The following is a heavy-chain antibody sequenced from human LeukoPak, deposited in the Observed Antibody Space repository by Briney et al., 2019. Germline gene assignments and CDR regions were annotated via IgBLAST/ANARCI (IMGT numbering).Heavy chain of an antibody. Sequence: GGSLRLSCAASGFTFRSYSMIWARQAPGKGPEWVAYISSSSSTIYYADSVKGLFTISRDNAKNSLYLQMNSLRAEDPAVYYCARARYGGNSESAFDIWPQGTMVTVPS. V-gene: IGHV3-48*01. J-gene: IGHJ3*02. CDR2: ISSSSSTI. CDR3: ARARYGGNSESAFDI. D-gene: IGHD2-21*02. CDR1: GFTFRSYS.